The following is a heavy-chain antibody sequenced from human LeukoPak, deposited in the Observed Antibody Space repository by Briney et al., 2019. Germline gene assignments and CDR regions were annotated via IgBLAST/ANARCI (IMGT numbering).Heavy chain of an antibody. V-gene: IGHV4-34*01. D-gene: IGHD4-11*01. CDR3: ARSMIGWHDYSLLDY. CDR1: SGSFSGYY. Sequence: SETLSLTCAVYSGSFSGYYWSWIRQSPGKGLEWIGEINQSGSTNYKPSLKSRVTISGDTSKNQFSLKVRSVTAADTAVYYCARSMIGWHDYSLLDYWGQGTLVTVSS. J-gene: IGHJ4*02. CDR2: INQSGST.